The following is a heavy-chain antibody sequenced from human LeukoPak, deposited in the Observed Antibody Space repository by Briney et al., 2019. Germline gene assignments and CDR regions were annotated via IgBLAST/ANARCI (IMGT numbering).Heavy chain of an antibody. D-gene: IGHD4-23*01. Sequence: GASLKISGKGSGYSFTSYWIGWVRQLPGKGLGGMGIIYPGDSDTRYSPSFQGQVTISADKSISTAYLQWSSLKASDTAMYYCASTTTVVTPRYFDYWGQGTLVTVSS. CDR1: GYSFTSYW. CDR3: ASTTTVVTPRYFDY. V-gene: IGHV5-51*01. CDR2: IYPGDSDT. J-gene: IGHJ4*02.